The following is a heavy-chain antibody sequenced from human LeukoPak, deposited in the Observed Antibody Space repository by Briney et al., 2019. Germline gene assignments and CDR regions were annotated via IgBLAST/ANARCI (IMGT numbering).Heavy chain of an antibody. CDR3: AREDIVVVPAAISESSWFDP. Sequence: GGSLRLSCAASGFTFGDYYMSWIRQAPGKGLEWVSSISSSSSYIYYADSVKGRFTISRDNAKNSLYLQMNSLRAEDTAVYYCAREDIVVVPAAISESSWFDPWGQGTLVTVSS. CDR2: ISSSSSYI. V-gene: IGHV3-21*01. CDR1: GFTFGDYY. J-gene: IGHJ5*02. D-gene: IGHD2-2*02.